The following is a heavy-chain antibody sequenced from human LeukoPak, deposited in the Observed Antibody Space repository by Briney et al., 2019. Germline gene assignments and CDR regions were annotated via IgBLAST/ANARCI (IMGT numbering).Heavy chain of an antibody. D-gene: IGHD3-16*01. Sequence: GGSLRLSCAASGFTFSTYAMNWVRQAPGKGLEWVSSFGTRSTSVYYAHSVTGRFIISRDNAKNSLYLQMNSLRAEDTAVYYCARENDQGFDYWGQGTLVTVSS. CDR2: FGTRSTSV. CDR1: GFTFSTYA. V-gene: IGHV3-21*01. CDR3: ARENDQGFDY. J-gene: IGHJ4*02.